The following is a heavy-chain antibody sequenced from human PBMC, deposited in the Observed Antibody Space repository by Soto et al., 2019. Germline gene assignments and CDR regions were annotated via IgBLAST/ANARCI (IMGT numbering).Heavy chain of an antibody. D-gene: IGHD2-21*02. CDR3: ARDPAECGSDCSPTGFDY. J-gene: IGHJ4*02. CDR2: TYYRSKWYN. V-gene: IGHV6-1*01. Sequence: QVQLQQSGPGLVKPSQTLSLTCAISGDSVSNNSAAWNWIRQSPSRGLEWLGRTYYRSKWYNDYAVSVKGRVNINPDTSKNQFSLQLNSVTPEDTAVYYCARDPAECGSDCSPTGFDYWGQGTLVTVSS. CDR1: GDSVSNNSAA.